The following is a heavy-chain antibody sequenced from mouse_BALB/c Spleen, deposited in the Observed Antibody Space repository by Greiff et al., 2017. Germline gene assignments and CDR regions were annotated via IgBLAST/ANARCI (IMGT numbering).Heavy chain of an antibody. CDR2: IYPGDGDT. CDR1: GYAFSSSW. Sequence: QVQLQQSGPELVKPGASVKISCKASGYAFSSSWMNWVKQRPGQGLEWIGRIYPGDGDTNYNGKFKGKATLTADKSSSTAYMQLSSLTSVDSAVYFCARGRSLYAMDYWGQGTSVTVSS. CDR3: ARGRSLYAMDY. J-gene: IGHJ4*01. V-gene: IGHV1-82*01.